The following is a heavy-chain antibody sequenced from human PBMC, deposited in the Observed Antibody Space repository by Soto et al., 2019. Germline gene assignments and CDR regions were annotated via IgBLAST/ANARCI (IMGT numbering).Heavy chain of an antibody. CDR2: ISSSGSTI. CDR1: GFTFSSYE. Sequence: LRLSCAASGFTFSSYEMNWVRQAPGKGLEWVSYISSSGSTIYYADSVKGRFTISRDNAKNSLYLQMNSLRAEDTAVYYCAARDSSGYYYDYYYYYGMDVWGQGTTVTVSS. D-gene: IGHD3-22*01. V-gene: IGHV3-48*03. J-gene: IGHJ6*02. CDR3: AARDSSGYYYDYYYYYGMDV.